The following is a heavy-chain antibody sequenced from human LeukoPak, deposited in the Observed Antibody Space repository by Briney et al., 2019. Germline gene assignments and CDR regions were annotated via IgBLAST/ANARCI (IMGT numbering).Heavy chain of an antibody. V-gene: IGHV3-7*03. D-gene: IGHD2-15*01. J-gene: IGHJ6*02. CDR2: IKEDGSEK. CDR3: AKGFVVVVALSSGMDV. CDR1: RFTFSSYW. Sequence: PGGSLRLSCAASRFTFSSYWMSWVRQAPGKGLEWVANIKEDGSEKYYVDSVKGRFTISRDNAKNTLYLQMNSLRAEDTAVYYCAKGFVVVVALSSGMDVWGQGTTVTVSS.